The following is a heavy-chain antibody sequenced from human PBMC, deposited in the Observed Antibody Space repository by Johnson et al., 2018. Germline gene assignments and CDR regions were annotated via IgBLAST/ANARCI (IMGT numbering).Heavy chain of an antibody. CDR1: GLTFDEFA. J-gene: IGHJ3*01. D-gene: IGHD3-10*01. CDR3: VKGGLISFGNALDV. Sequence: VRLVESGGGLVQPGGSMRLSCVASGLTFDEFAMHWVRQVPGKGLEWVSSISWNSNKKDFADSVMGRFSVSRDNAKNSLYLQMNSRGVEDTALYYCVKGGLISFGNALDVWGQGTMVGVSS. V-gene: IGHV3-9*01. CDR2: ISWNSNKK.